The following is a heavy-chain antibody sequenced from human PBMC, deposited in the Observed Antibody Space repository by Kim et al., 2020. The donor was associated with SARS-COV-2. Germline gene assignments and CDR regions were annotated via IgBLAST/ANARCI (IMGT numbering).Heavy chain of an antibody. CDR3: AVMQDVLLWFGELSRYDWFDP. CDR1: GGSISSSSYY. J-gene: IGHJ5*02. Sequence: SETLSLTCTVSGGSISSSSYYWGWIRQPPGKGLEWIGSIYYSGSTYYNPSLKSRVTISVDTSKNQFSLKLSSVTAADTAVYYCAVMQDVLLWFGELSRYDWFDPWGQGTLVTVSS. V-gene: IGHV4-39*07. D-gene: IGHD3-10*01. CDR2: IYYSGST.